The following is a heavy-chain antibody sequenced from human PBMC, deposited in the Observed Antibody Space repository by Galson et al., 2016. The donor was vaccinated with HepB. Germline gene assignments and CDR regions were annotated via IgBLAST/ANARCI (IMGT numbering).Heavy chain of an antibody. J-gene: IGHJ4*02. CDR3: ARERGGPGYCDGGSCYQTFDY. CDR2: ISSSSGYI. D-gene: IGHD2-15*01. Sequence: ETLSLTCTVSGGSLSSGGYYWSWIRQHPGKGLEWVSSISSSSGYIYYADSVKGRYTISRDNAKNSLYLQMNSLRAEDKAVYYCARERGGPGYCDGGSCYQTFDYWGQGTLVTVSS. CDR1: GGSLSSGGYY. V-gene: IGHV3-21*01.